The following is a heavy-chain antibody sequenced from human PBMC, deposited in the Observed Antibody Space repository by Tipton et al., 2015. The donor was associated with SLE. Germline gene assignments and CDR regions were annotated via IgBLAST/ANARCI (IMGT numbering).Heavy chain of an antibody. V-gene: IGHV4-28*01. CDR3: AKSGFGRGSYFHH. Sequence: TLSLTCAVSGYSISTSDSNWWGWIRQPPGKGLEWIGYIYYRGTAYYNPSLRSRVTVSVDTSKNQFSLRLNSVTAVDTAVYYCAKSGFGRGSYFHHWGQGTLVSVSS. D-gene: IGHD5-12*01. CDR2: IYYRGTA. J-gene: IGHJ1*01. CDR1: GYSISTSDSNW.